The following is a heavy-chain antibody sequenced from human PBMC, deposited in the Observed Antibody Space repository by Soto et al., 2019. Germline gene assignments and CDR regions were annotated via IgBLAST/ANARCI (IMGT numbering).Heavy chain of an antibody. D-gene: IGHD2-15*01. Sequence: GASVKVSCKASGYTFTSYDINWVRQATGQGLEWMGWMNPNSGNTGYAQKFQGRVTMTRNTSISTAYMELGSLRSEDTAVYYCARGDAVGYCSGGSCREGAFDIWGQGTMVTVSS. CDR1: GYTFTSYD. CDR2: MNPNSGNT. J-gene: IGHJ3*02. V-gene: IGHV1-8*01. CDR3: ARGDAVGYCSGGSCREGAFDI.